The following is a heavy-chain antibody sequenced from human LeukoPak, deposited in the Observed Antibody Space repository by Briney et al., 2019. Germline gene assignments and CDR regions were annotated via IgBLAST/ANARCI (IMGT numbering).Heavy chain of an antibody. Sequence: SETLSLTCTVSGGSISSYYWSWIRQPPGKGLKWIGYIYTSGSTNYNPSLKSRVTISVDTSKNQFSLKLSSVTAADTAVYYCARGYPAASDYWGQGTLVTVSS. CDR3: ARGYPAASDY. CDR1: GGSISSYY. V-gene: IGHV4-4*09. D-gene: IGHD2-2*01. CDR2: IYTSGST. J-gene: IGHJ4*02.